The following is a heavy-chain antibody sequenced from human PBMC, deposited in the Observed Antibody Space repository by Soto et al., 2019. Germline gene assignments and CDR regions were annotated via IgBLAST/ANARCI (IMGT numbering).Heavy chain of an antibody. J-gene: IGHJ4*02. CDR3: ARGFHSSALFSRYTKFDN. D-gene: IGHD6-6*01. CDR1: GGSFSGYY. V-gene: IGHV4-34*01. CDR2: INHSGNT. Sequence: PSETLSLTCAVYGGSFSGYYWTWIRQPPGKGLEWIGEINHSGNTNYNPSLKSRVTISLDMSKNQFSLKLRSVTAADTAVYYCARGFHSSALFSRYTKFDNWGQGTLVTVSS.